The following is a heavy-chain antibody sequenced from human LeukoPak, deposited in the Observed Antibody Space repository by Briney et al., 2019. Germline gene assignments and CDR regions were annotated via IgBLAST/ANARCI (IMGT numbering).Heavy chain of an antibody. V-gene: IGHV3-7*01. D-gene: IGHD3-9*01. CDR3: ARAPGWVLRYFDWLFTFDY. J-gene: IGHJ4*02. Sequence: GGSLRLSCAASGFTFSSYWMSWVRQAPGKGLEWVANIKQDGSEKYYVDSVKGRFTISRDNAKNSLYLQMNSLRAEDTAVYYCARAPGWVLRYFDWLFTFDYWGQGTLVTVSS. CDR2: IKQDGSEK. CDR1: GFTFSSYW.